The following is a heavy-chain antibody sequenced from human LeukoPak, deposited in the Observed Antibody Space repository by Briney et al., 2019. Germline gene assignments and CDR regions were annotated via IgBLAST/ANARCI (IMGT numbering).Heavy chain of an antibody. Sequence: GGSLRLSCAASGFSFSSYGMHWVRQAPGKGLEWVAVISYDGTNKDYADSVKGRFTISRDNSKNTLFLQMNSLRTEDTAAYYCAKDRGWNGAFDHWGQGTLVTVSS. V-gene: IGHV3-30*18. J-gene: IGHJ4*02. D-gene: IGHD1-1*01. CDR3: AKDRGWNGAFDH. CDR2: ISYDGTNK. CDR1: GFSFSSYG.